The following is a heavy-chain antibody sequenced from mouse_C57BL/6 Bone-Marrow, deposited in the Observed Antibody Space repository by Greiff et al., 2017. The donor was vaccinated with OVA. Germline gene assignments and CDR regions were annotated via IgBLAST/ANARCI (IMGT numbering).Heavy chain of an antibody. Sequence: VQLQQSGAELARPGASVKLSCKASGYTFTSYWMHWVKQRPGQGLEWIGMIHPNSGSTNYNEKFKSKATLTVDKSSSTAYMQLSSLTSEDSAVYYCARELRLRQWFAYWGQGTLVTVSA. V-gene: IGHV1-64*01. CDR3: ARELRLRQWFAY. CDR2: IHPNSGST. D-gene: IGHD3-2*02. J-gene: IGHJ3*01. CDR1: GYTFTSYW.